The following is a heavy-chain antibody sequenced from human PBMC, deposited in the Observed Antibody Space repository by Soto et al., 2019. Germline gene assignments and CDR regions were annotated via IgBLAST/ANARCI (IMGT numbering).Heavy chain of an antibody. V-gene: IGHV4-30-4*02. CDR1: GGSISSGDYY. CDR2: IYYSGST. CDR3: ARDPWDRGIISYAFDI. Sequence: PSETLSLTCTVSGGSISSGDYYWSWIRQPPGKGLEWIGYIYYSGSTYYNPSLKSRVTISVDTSKNQFSLKLNSVIAADTAVYFCARDPWDRGIISYAFDIWGQGTMVTVSS. J-gene: IGHJ3*02. D-gene: IGHD1-20*01.